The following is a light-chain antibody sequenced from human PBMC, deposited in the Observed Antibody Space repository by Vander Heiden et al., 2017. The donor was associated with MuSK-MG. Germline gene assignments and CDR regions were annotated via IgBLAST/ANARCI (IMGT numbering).Light chain of an antibody. CDR2: EVT. J-gene: IGLJ2*01. CDR3: ISYVGGHNLL. Sequence: QSALTQPPSASGSPGQSVTIPCTGTSSDVGLYNYLSWYQQYPAKAPKLIIYEVTKRPSGVPDRFSGSKSGNTASLTVSGLQAEDEADYYCISYVGGHNLLFGGGTKLTVL. CDR1: SSDVGLYNY. V-gene: IGLV2-8*01.